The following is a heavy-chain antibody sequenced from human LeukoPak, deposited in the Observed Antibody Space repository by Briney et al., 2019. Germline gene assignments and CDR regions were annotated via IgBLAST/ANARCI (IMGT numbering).Heavy chain of an antibody. J-gene: IGHJ4*02. Sequence: ASVTVSCKTSGYSFINYYIHWVRQAPGQGGEGMGMINPGGGLTSYAQRLQGRRTITGDTATSTVYMELSSLRSEDTAVYYCARASGDFGYFDYWGQGTLVTVSS. V-gene: IGHV1-46*04. CDR1: GYSFINYY. CDR2: INPGGGLT. D-gene: IGHD2-21*02. CDR3: ARASGDFGYFDY.